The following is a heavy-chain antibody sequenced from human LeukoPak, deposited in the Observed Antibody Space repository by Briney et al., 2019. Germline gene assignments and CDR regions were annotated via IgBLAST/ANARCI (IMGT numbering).Heavy chain of an antibody. D-gene: IGHD2-2*01. V-gene: IGHV3-7*03. CDR2: IKQDGSEK. Sequence: GGSLRLSCAASGFTFSSYWMSWVRQAPGKGLEWVANIKQDGSEKYYVDSVKGRFTISRDNAKNSVFLQMNSLRAEDTALYYCARIGHDLYQTFDSWGLGTLITVSS. CDR1: GFTFSSYW. CDR3: ARIGHDLYQTFDS. J-gene: IGHJ5*01.